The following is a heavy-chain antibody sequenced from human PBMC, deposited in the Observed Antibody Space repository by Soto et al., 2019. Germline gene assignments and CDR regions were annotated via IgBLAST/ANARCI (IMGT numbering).Heavy chain of an antibody. CDR2: ITPFSGDV. V-gene: IGHV1-45*02. CDR3: AGGGAGSAPFPWDLPHH. D-gene: IGHD3-16*01. Sequence: QMQLVQSGAEVKKTGSTVTVSCKALGNTFTYRYLHWVRQAPGQALEWMGWITPFSGDVHYAQKFQKRETMTRDRYINTAYRRRSSLRPEATAMYYCAGGGAGSAPFPWDLPHHGGQGPLVTVSS. CDR1: GNTFTYRY. J-gene: IGHJ4*02.